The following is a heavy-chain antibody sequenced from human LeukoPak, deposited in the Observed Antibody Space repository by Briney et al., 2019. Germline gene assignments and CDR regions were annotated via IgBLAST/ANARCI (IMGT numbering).Heavy chain of an antibody. V-gene: IGHV5-51*01. CDR2: IYPGDSDT. J-gene: IGHJ4*02. D-gene: IGHD3-22*01. CDR3: ARPYDRSGYYASGIDY. CDR1: GYSFTSYW. Sequence: GESLKISCKGSGYSFTSYWIGWGRQMPGKGLEGRGIIYPGDSDTSYSRSFQGEATISAAKSISTAYRQWSSLKASDSAMYYCARPYDRSGYYASGIDYWGQGTLVTVSS.